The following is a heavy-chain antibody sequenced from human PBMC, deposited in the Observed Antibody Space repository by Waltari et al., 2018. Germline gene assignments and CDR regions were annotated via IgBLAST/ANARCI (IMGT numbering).Heavy chain of an antibody. J-gene: IGHJ4*02. Sequence: QVQLVQSGAEVKKPGSSVKVSCKASGVPFSSYTITWVRQAPGQGLEWIGRLIPDLGIANYVQKCQGRVTITADKTTSTAYMELSSLGSEDTAVCYCAREGGEQLVVDYWGQGTLVTVSS. CDR2: LIPDLGIA. CDR1: GVPFSSYT. V-gene: IGHV1-69*08. D-gene: IGHD6-6*01. CDR3: AREGGEQLVVDY.